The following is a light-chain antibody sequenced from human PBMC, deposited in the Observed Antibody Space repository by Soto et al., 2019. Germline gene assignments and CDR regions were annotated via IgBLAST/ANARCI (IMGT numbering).Light chain of an antibody. Sequence: DIQMTQSPSSLSSSIGDRVTITCRASQGISNSLAWYQQKPGKGPSLLIYDASTFQSGVPSRFSGSGSGTDFTLTISSLQPEDVATYYCQKYKSAPYTFGPGTKVDIK. V-gene: IGKV1-27*01. CDR3: QKYKSAPYT. CDR2: DAS. CDR1: QGISNS. J-gene: IGKJ3*01.